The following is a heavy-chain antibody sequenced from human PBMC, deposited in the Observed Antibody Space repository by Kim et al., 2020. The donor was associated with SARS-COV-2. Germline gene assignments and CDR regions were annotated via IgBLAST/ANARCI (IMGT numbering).Heavy chain of an antibody. J-gene: IGHJ4*02. CDR3: ASPYDSSGYYSD. D-gene: IGHD3-22*01. V-gene: IGHV1-69*13. CDR2: IIPIFGTA. CDR1: GGTFSSYA. Sequence: SVKVSCKASGGTFSSYAISWVRQAPGQGLEWMGGIIPIFGTANYAQKFQGRVTITADESTSTAYMELSSLRSEDTAVYYCASPYDSSGYYSDWGQGTLVTVSS.